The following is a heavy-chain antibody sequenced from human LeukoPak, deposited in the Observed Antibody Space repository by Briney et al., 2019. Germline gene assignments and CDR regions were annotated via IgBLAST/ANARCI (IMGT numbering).Heavy chain of an antibody. V-gene: IGHV3-74*01. J-gene: IGHJ5*02. CDR3: ARGGSRPANWFDP. Sequence: PGGSLRLSCAASGFTFSSYWMHWVRQAPGKGLVWVSRINSDGSSTSYADSVKGRFTISRDNAKNTLYLQMNSLRAEDTAVYYCARGGSRPANWFDPWGQGTLVTVSS. CDR1: GFTFSSYW. D-gene: IGHD3-16*01. CDR2: INSDGSST.